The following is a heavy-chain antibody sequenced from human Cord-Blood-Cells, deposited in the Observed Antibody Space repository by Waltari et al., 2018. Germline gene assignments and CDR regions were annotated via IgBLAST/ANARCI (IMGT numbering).Heavy chain of an antibody. D-gene: IGHD3-9*01. CDR2: IYYSGSP. CDR3: ARGNDILTGYFDY. J-gene: IGHJ4*02. Sequence: QVQLQESGPGLVKPSETLSLTCTVSGGSISSYYWSWIRQPPGKGLEWIGYIYYSGSPNYNPSPKSRVTISVDTSKNQFSLKLSSVTAADTAVYYCARGNDILTGYFDYWGQGTLVTVSS. V-gene: IGHV4-59*01. CDR1: GGSISSYY.